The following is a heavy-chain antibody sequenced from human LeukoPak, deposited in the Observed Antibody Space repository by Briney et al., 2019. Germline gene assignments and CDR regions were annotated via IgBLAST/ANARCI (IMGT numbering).Heavy chain of an antibody. D-gene: IGHD3-3*01. CDR3: ARGTYDFWSGYSYYYYYMDV. CDR2: IYYSGST. CDR1: GGSISSGGYY. J-gene: IGHJ6*03. Sequence: PSETLSLTCTVSGGSISSGGYYWSWIRRHPGKGLEWIGYIYYSGSTYYNPSLKSRVTISVDTSKNQFSLKLSSVTAADTAVYYCARGTYDFWSGYSYYYYYMDVWGKGTTVTVSS. V-gene: IGHV4-31*03.